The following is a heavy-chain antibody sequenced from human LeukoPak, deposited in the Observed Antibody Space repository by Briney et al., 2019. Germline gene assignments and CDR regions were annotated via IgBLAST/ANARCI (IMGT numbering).Heavy chain of an antibody. V-gene: IGHV3-74*01. CDR3: ARVGAVAYSFDY. J-gene: IGHJ4*02. Sequence: PPGGSLRLSCAASGFAFSSYWMHWVRHAPGKGLVWVSRINRDGSSSTYADSVKGRFTISRDNAKNTLYLQMNSLRAEDTAVYYCARVGAVAYSFDYWGQGTLVTVSS. D-gene: IGHD6-19*01. CDR2: INRDGSSS. CDR1: GFAFSSYW.